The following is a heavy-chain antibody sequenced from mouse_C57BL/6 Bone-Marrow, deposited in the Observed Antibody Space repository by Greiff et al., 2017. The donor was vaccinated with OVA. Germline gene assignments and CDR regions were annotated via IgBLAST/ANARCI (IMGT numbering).Heavy chain of an antibody. D-gene: IGHD2-1*01. V-gene: IGHV5-12*01. Sequence: EVQGVESGGGLVQPGGSLKLSCAASGFTFSDYYMYWVRQTPEKRLEWVAYISNGGGSTYYPDTVKGRFTISRDNAKNTLYLQMSRLKSEDTAMYYCARGGGNYDFDYWGQGTTLTVSS. CDR1: GFTFSDYY. J-gene: IGHJ2*01. CDR3: ARGGGNYDFDY. CDR2: ISNGGGST.